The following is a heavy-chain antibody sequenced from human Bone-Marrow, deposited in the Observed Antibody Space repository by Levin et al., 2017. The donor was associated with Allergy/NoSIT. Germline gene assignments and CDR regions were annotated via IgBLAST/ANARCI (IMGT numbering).Heavy chain of an antibody. CDR1: GFTLSDYY. D-gene: IGHD3-22*01. Sequence: PGGSLRLSCAASGFTLSDYYMSWIRQAPGKGLEWVSYISSRGTTMYLADSVKGRFTISKDNAKNSLFLQMNSLRAEDTALYYCARGISMIEVLSIDAFDIWGQGTLVTVSS. CDR3: ARGISMIEVLSIDAFDI. CDR2: ISSRGTTM. J-gene: IGHJ3*02. V-gene: IGHV3-11*04.